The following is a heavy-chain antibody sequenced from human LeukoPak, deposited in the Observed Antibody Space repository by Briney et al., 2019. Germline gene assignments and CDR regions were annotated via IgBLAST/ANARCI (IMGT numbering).Heavy chain of an antibody. J-gene: IGHJ6*03. CDR2: ISSSSSYI. V-gene: IGHV3-21*01. Sequence: GGSLRLSCAASGFTLSSYGMSWVRQAPGKGLEWVSSISSSSSYIYYADSVKGRFTISRDNAKNSLYLQMNSLRAEDTAVYYCARGTEDYYYMDVWGKGTTVTVSS. D-gene: IGHD1-1*01. CDR3: ARGTEDYYYMDV. CDR1: GFTLSSYG.